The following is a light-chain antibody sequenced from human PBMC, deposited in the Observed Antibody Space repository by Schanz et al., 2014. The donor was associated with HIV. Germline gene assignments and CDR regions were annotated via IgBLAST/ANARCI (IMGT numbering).Light chain of an antibody. Sequence: DIQMTQSPSTLSASVGDRVTLTCRASQSIGSWLAWYQQKPGLAPKLLIYEASSLESGVPSRFSGSGSGTEFTLTINSLQPDDFATYYCQQYDTYWTFGQGTKVEIK. CDR2: EAS. V-gene: IGKV1-5*03. J-gene: IGKJ1*01. CDR3: QQYDTYWT. CDR1: QSIGSW.